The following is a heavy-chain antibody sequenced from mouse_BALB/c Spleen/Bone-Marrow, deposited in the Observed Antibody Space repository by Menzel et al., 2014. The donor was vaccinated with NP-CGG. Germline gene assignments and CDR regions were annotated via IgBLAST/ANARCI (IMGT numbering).Heavy chain of an antibody. CDR3: ARVYYGNLDH. J-gene: IGHJ2*01. Sequence: VKLQESGAELVRPGSSVKISCKASGYAFSTYWMNWVKQRPGQGLEWIGQVSPGDGDTNYNGKFRGKATLTADKSSSTAYIQPSSLTSEDSAVYFCARVYYGNLDHWGQGTTLTVSS. V-gene: IGHV1-80*01. D-gene: IGHD2-1*01. CDR1: GYAFSTYW. CDR2: VSPGDGDT.